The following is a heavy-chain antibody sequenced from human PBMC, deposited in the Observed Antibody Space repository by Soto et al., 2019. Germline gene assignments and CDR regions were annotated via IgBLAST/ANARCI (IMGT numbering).Heavy chain of an antibody. D-gene: IGHD1-1*01. Sequence: QVQLVQSGAEVKKPGSSVKVSCKASGDTFDDYTLTWVRQAPGQGLEWMGRIVPVLVVPNYAQNFQGRLTITADISTSTDYMELSSLRFEDTAVYYCARVGRTTGTMSWWFDPWGQGTLVTVSS. CDR2: IVPVLVVP. J-gene: IGHJ5*02. V-gene: IGHV1-69*02. CDR3: ARVGRTTGTMSWWFDP. CDR1: GDTFDDYT.